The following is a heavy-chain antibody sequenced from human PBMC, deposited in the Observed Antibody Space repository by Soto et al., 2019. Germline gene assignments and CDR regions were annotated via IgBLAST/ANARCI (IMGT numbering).Heavy chain of an antibody. CDR2: VSKSDYT. V-gene: IGHV3-21*04. D-gene: IGHD2-2*01. J-gene: IGHJ4*02. CDR1: GFTFNNYG. CDR3: AREDSIIIPAVSDF. Sequence: PGGSLRLSCVVCGFTFNNYGINWVRQAPGKGLEWVSTVSKSDYTYYSDSVKGRFTISRDNAKNTVSLQMNTLRAEDTAVYYCAREDSIIIPAVSDFWGQGTLVTVSS.